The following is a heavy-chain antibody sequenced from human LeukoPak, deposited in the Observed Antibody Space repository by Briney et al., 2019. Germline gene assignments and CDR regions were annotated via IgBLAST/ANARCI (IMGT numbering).Heavy chain of an antibody. CDR2: ISSSSSYI. Sequence: GGSLRLSCAASGFTFSNYNMNWVRQAPGKGLEWVSSISSSSSYIYYADSVKGRFTISRDNAKNSLYLQMNSLRAEDTAVYYCARGNEISGSGSYYTGYWGQGTLVTVSS. CDR1: GFTFSNYN. D-gene: IGHD3-10*01. J-gene: IGHJ4*02. CDR3: ARGNEISGSGSYYTGY. V-gene: IGHV3-21*01.